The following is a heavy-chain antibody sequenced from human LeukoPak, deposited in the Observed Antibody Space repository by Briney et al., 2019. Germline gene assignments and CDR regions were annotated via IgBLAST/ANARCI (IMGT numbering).Heavy chain of an antibody. V-gene: IGHV4-34*01. CDR2: INHSGST. CDR1: GGSFSGYY. CDR3: ASSPGPRVYYYYMDV. D-gene: IGHD7-27*01. Sequence: SETLPLTCAVYGGSFSGYYWSWIRQPPGKGLEWIGEINHSGSTNYNPSLKSRVTISVDTSKNQFSLKLSSVTAADTAVYYCASSPGPRVYYYYMDVWGKGTTVTVSS. J-gene: IGHJ6*03.